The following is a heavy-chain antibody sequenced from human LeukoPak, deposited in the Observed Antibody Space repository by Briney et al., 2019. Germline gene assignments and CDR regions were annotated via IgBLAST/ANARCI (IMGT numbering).Heavy chain of an antibody. CDR2: IYTSGST. CDR1: GGSISSYY. V-gene: IGHV4-4*07. J-gene: IGHJ5*02. Sequence: SETLSLTCTVSGGSISSYYWSWIRQPAGKGLEWIGRIYTSGSTNYNPSLKSRVTMSVDTSKNQFSLKLSSVTAADTAVYYRARVRVDTEGLNWFDPWGQGTLVTVSS. CDR3: ARVRVDTEGLNWFDP. D-gene: IGHD2-15*01.